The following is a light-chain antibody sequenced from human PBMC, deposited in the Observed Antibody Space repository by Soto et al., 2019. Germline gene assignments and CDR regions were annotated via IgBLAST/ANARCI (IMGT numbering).Light chain of an antibody. Sequence: DIQMTQSPSTLSASVGDRVTITCRASQSISSWLAWYQQKPGKAPNLLIYDASSLESGVPSRFSGSGSGTEFTLTISSLQPDDFATYYCQPYDSYPXTFGQGTRLEIK. J-gene: IGKJ5*01. CDR1: QSISSW. CDR3: QPYDSYPXT. CDR2: DAS. V-gene: IGKV1-5*01.